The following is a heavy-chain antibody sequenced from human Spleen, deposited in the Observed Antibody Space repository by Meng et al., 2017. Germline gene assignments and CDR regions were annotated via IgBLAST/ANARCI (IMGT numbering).Heavy chain of an antibody. V-gene: IGHV4-61*02. D-gene: IGHD3-10*01. CDR1: GDYFSSGTYY. CDR2: IYTSGST. CDR3: AIMPYYGSGTFDY. Sequence: SETLSLTCTVSGDYFSSGTYYWSWIRQPAGKGLEWIGRIYTSGSTNYNPSLKSRVTISADTSKNEFSLNLSSVTAADTAVYYCAIMPYYGSGTFDYWGQGTLVTVSS. J-gene: IGHJ4*02.